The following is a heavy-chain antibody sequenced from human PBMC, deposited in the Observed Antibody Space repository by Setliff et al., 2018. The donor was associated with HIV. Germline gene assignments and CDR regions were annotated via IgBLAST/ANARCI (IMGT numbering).Heavy chain of an antibody. CDR3: ASSPAWRSDHGLHTFDY. V-gene: IGHV4-38-2*01. CDR1: GYSISSDYC. Sequence: SETLSLTCGVSGYSISSDYCWGWIRQPPGKGLEWIGNMCHGGNNNYYNPSLKSRVTISVDTSKNQFSLNLTSVTAADTAVYYCASSPAWRSDHGLHTFDYWGQGTLVTVSS. J-gene: IGHJ4*02. CDR2: MCHGGNNN. D-gene: IGHD4-17*01.